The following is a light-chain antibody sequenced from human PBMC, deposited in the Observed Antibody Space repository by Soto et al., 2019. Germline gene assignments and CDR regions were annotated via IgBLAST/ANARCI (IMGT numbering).Light chain of an antibody. CDR3: AAWDDSLNGYVV. J-gene: IGLJ2*01. V-gene: IGLV1-44*01. CDR2: RTD. Sequence: QSVLTQPPSASGAPGQRVTISCSGSRSNIGSNTVHWYQQFPGTAPKLLVYRTDHRPSGVPDRFSGSKSGTSASLAISGLQSEDEADYYCAAWDDSLNGYVVFGGGTKLTVL. CDR1: RSNIGSNT.